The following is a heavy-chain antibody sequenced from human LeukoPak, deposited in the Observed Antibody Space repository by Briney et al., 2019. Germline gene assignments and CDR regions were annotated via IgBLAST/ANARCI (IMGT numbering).Heavy chain of an antibody. CDR3: AGAYYYDSSGYPPFDY. Sequence: PSETLSLTCTVSGGSISSDRDYWGWIRQPPGEGLEWVASIYYTGRTYYNPSLKSRVTLPVDTSKNQLSLRLNSVTAADTAVYYCAGAYYYDSSGYPPFDYWGQGTLVTVSS. V-gene: IGHV4-39*01. D-gene: IGHD3-22*01. CDR1: GGSISSDRDY. CDR2: IYYTGRT. J-gene: IGHJ4*02.